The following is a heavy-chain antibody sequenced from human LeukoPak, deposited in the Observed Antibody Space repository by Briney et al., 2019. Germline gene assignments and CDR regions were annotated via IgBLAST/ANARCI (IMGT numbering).Heavy chain of an antibody. Sequence: PGGSLRLSCAASGFTFDDYAMHWVRQAPGKGLEWVSGISWNSGSIGYADSVKGRFTISRDNAKNSLYLQMNSLRAEDTALYYCARSGSGSLYFDYWGQGTLVTVSS. CDR1: GFTFDDYA. J-gene: IGHJ4*02. CDR2: ISWNSGSI. V-gene: IGHV3-9*01. CDR3: ARSGSGSLYFDY. D-gene: IGHD3-10*01.